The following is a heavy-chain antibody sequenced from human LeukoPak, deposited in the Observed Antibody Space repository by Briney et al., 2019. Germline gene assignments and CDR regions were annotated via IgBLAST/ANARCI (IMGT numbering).Heavy chain of an antibody. CDR2: IKQDGSEK. V-gene: IGHV3-7*01. J-gene: IGHJ6*02. Sequence: GSLRLSCAASGFTFSSYWMSWVRQAPGKGLEWVANIKQDGSEKYYVDSVKGRFTISRDNAKNSLYLQINSLRAEDTAVYYCARTDCSSTSCYYYYGMDVWGQGTTVTVSS. CDR3: ARTDCSSTSCYYYYGMDV. D-gene: IGHD2-2*01. CDR1: GFTFSSYW.